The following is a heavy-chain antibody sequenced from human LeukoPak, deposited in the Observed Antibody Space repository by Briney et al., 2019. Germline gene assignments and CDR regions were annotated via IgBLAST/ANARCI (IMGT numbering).Heavy chain of an antibody. V-gene: IGHV3-30*04. CDR3: ARVRDSSNWYVFDI. CDR1: GFTFSSYP. CDR2: ISYDESNK. D-gene: IGHD6-13*01. Sequence: PGRSLRLSCAASGFTFSSYPMHWVRQAPGKGLEWGAVISYDESNKYYADSVKGRFTVSRDNSKNTLYLQMNSLRAEDTAVYYCARVRDSSNWYVFDIWGQGTMVTVSS. J-gene: IGHJ3*02.